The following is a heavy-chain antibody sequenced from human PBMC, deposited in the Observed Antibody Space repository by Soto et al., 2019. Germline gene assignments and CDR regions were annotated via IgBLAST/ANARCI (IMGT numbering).Heavy chain of an antibody. Sequence: QLQLQESGSGLVKPSQTLSLTCAASGGSISSGGYSWSWIRQPPGKGLEWIGYIYHSGSTYYNPSLKSGVTISVDRSKNQFSLKLSSVTAADTAVYYCARGGVWGSGYYFDYWGQGTLVTVSS. CDR2: IYHSGST. D-gene: IGHD3-22*01. CDR3: ARGGVWGSGYYFDY. J-gene: IGHJ4*02. V-gene: IGHV4-30-2*01. CDR1: GGSISSGGYS.